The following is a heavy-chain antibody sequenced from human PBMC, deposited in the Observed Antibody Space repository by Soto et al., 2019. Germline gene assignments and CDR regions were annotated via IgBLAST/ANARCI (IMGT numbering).Heavy chain of an antibody. D-gene: IGHD1-1*01. CDR1: GFMFSSAW. CDR3: VEGWNDF. CDR2: IKSKGDGGAR. J-gene: IGHJ4*02. Sequence: EVQMVQSGGDLVKPGGSLRLSCVTSGFMFSSAWMSWVRQAPGKGLEWVARIKSKGDGGARDYAAPVKGRFTISRDDSKNTVYLQMNRLRAEDTAVYYCVEGWNDFWGQGTLVTVSS. V-gene: IGHV3-15*01.